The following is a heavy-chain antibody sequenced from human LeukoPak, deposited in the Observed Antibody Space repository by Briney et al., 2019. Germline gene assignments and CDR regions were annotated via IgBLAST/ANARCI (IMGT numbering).Heavy chain of an antibody. CDR2: IIPIFGTA. Sequence: SVKVSCKASGGTFSSYAISWVRQAPGQGLEWMGGIIPIFGTANYAQKFQGRVTITADESTSTAYMELSSLRSEDTTVYYCARGLGGQQLVYYFDYWGQGTLVTVSS. CDR3: ARGLGGQQLVYYFDY. V-gene: IGHV1-69*01. D-gene: IGHD6-13*01. CDR1: GGTFSSYA. J-gene: IGHJ4*02.